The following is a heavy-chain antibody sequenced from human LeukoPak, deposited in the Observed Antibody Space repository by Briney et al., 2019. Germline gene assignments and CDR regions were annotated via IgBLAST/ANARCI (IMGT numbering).Heavy chain of an antibody. Sequence: GRSLRLSCAASGFTFSSYGMHWVRQAPGKGLEWVAVISYDGSNKYYADSVKGRFTISRDNSKNTLHLQMNSLRAEDTAVYYCAKDSSSGLFYFDYWGQGTLVTVSS. CDR3: AKDSSSGLFYFDY. CDR1: GFTFSSYG. V-gene: IGHV3-30*18. CDR2: ISYDGSNK. J-gene: IGHJ4*02. D-gene: IGHD3-22*01.